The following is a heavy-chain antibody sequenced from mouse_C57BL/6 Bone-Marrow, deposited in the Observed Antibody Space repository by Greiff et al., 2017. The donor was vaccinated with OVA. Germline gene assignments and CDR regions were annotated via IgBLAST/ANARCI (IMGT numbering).Heavy chain of an antibody. CDR1: GFTFSSYT. J-gene: IGHJ3*01. V-gene: IGHV5-9*01. Sequence: DVKLVESGGGLVKPGGSLKLSCAASGFTFSSYTMSWVRQTPEKRLEWVATISGGGGNTYYPDSVKGRFTISRDNAKNTLYLQMSSLRSEDTALDYCAREGWLLQAWFAYWGQGTLVTVSA. CDR2: ISGGGGNT. D-gene: IGHD2-3*01. CDR3: AREGWLLQAWFAY.